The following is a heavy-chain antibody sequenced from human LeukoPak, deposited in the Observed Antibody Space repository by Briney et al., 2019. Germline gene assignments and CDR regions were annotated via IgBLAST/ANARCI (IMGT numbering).Heavy chain of an antibody. CDR3: ARLSTSAYFQH. J-gene: IGHJ1*01. CDR1: GGSISSSSYY. Sequence: SETLSLTCTVSGGSISSSSYYWGWIPQPPGKGLEWIGTIYYSGRTYYNPSLKSRVTISVDKSQNQFSLKLSSVTAAAAAVYYCARLSTSAYFQHWGQGTLATVSS. CDR2: IYYSGRT. V-gene: IGHV4-39*01.